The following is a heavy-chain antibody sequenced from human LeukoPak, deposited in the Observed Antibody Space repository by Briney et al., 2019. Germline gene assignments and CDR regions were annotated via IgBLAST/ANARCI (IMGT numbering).Heavy chain of an antibody. D-gene: IGHD4-11*01. Sequence: XXXXGXGLEWIGYIYYSGSTYYNPSLKSRVTISVDTSKNQFSLKLSSVTAADTAVYYCARGYSNYDDWGQGTLVTVSS. V-gene: IGHV4-30-4*01. J-gene: IGHJ4*02. CDR3: ARGYSNYDD. CDR2: IYYSGST.